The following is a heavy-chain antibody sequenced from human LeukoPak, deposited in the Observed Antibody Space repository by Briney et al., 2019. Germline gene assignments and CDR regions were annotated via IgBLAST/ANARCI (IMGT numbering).Heavy chain of an antibody. CDR2: IYSGGST. J-gene: IGHJ4*01. CDR3: ARADSGGYFYFDY. CDR1: GFTVRSNY. D-gene: IGHD3-22*01. Sequence: GGSLRLSCAGSGFTVRSNYMSWVRQAPGKGLEWVSVIYSGGSTYHADSVKGRFTISRDSSKNTLYLQMNSLRAEDTAVYYCARADSGGYFYFDYWGHGTLVTVSS. V-gene: IGHV3-66*01.